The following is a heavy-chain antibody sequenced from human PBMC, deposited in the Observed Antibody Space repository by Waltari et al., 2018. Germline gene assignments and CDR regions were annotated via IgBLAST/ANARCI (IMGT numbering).Heavy chain of an antibody. Sequence: EVQLVESGGGLVQPGGSLRLSCAVSGFTLRSYEMNWVRQAPGKGWEWVANISSSDKTRYADSVKGRFTISRDNAKNSLYLQMSSLRAEDTAIYYCARVRSVVGEGVYWGQGTLVTVSP. D-gene: IGHD2-15*01. J-gene: IGHJ4*02. CDR2: ISSSDKTR. CDR1: GFTLRSYE. CDR3: ARVRSVVGEGVY. V-gene: IGHV3-48*03.